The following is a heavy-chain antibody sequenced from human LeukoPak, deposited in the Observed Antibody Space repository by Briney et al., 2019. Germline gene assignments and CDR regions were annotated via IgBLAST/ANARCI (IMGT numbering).Heavy chain of an antibody. D-gene: IGHD6-13*01. V-gene: IGHV3-9*01. J-gene: IGHJ3*02. Sequence: GGSLRLSCAASGFTFDDYAIHWVRQAPGKGLEWVSGINWNSGTIAYADSLKGRFTISRDNAKNSLYLQMNSLRAEDTALYYCAKAAYKQLVYGAFDIWGQGTMVTVSS. CDR3: AKAAYKQLVYGAFDI. CDR1: GFTFDDYA. CDR2: INWNSGTI.